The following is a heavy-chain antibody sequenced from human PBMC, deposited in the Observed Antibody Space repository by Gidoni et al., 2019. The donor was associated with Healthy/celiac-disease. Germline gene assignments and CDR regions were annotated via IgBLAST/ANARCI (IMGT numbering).Heavy chain of an antibody. J-gene: IGHJ6*02. V-gene: IGHV3-33*01. CDR3: ARYYDFWSSPYYYGMDV. D-gene: IGHD3-3*01. Sequence: QVQLVESGGGVVQPGRSLRLSCAASGFTFRTYGMHWVRQAPGKGLEWVAVIWYDGSNKYYADSVKGRFTISRDNSKNTLYLQMNSLRAEDTAVYYCARYYDFWSSPYYYGMDVWGQGTTVTVSS. CDR1: GFTFRTYG. CDR2: IWYDGSNK.